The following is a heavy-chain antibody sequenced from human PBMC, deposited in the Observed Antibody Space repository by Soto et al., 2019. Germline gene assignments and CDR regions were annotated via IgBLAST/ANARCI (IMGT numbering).Heavy chain of an antibody. CDR3: AIDKRA. J-gene: IGHJ4*02. Sequence: GGSLRLSCAVSGFTFSTYGMHWVRQTPVKGLEWVARISYDGSNKYYADSVKGRFHISSDNSENTLDLQMNRLRAEDTALYYCAIDKRAWGQGKLAPGSS. V-gene: IGHV3-30*03. CDR1: GFTFSTYG. D-gene: IGHD6-25*01. CDR2: ISYDGSNK.